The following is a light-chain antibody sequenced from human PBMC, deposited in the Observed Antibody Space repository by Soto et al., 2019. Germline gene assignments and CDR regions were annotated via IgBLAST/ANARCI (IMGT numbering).Light chain of an antibody. CDR2: GAS. J-gene: IGKJ1*01. CDR1: QSVSSNF. V-gene: IGKV3-20*01. CDR3: QQYDHWPPAT. Sequence: EIVLTQSPCTLSLSTGERTTLSCRASQSVSSNFLDWYQQKPGQAPRLLIYGASSRATGIPDRFSGSGSGTDFTLTISRLEPEDFAVYYCQQYDHWPPATFGQGTKVDIK.